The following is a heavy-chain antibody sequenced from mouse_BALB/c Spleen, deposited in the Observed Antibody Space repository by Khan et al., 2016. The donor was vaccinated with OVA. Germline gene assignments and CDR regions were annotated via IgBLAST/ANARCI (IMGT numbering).Heavy chain of an antibody. J-gene: IGHJ2*01. Sequence: EVELVESGGGLVQPGGSLKLSCAASGFTFSNYGMSWVRQTPVKRLELVATIDSNGGSTYYPDRVKGRFTISRDTDQHTLFLQMSSLRHEDTGIYYCARDGYYVTYFDYWGQGTTLTVAS. D-gene: IGHD2-3*01. CDR3: ARDGYYVTYFDY. V-gene: IGHV5-6-3*01. CDR2: IDSNGGST. CDR1: GFTFSNYG.